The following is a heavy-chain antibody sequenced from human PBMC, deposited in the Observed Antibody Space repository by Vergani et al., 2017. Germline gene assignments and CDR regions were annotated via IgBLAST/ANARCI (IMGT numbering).Heavy chain of an antibody. CDR1: GGSFSGYY. D-gene: IGHD3-9*01. V-gene: IGHV4-34*01. Sequence: QVQLQQWGAGLLKPSETLSLTCAVYGGSFSGYYWSWIRQPPGKGLEWIGEINHSGSTNYNPSLKSRVTISVDTSKNQFSLKLSSVTAADTAVYYCARGLXDILTGSYYYGMDVWGQGTTVTVSS. J-gene: IGHJ6*02. CDR3: ARGLXDILTGSYYYGMDV. CDR2: INHSGST.